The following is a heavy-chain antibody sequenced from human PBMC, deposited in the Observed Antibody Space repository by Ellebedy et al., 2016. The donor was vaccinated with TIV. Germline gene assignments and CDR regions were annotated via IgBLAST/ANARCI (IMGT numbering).Heavy chain of an antibody. J-gene: IGHJ3*02. CDR3: AKGEVVTTIGAFHI. V-gene: IGHV3-53*01. CDR2: IYSGGST. Sequence: GGSLRLSCAASGFTVSSNYMSWVRQAPGKGLEWVSVIYSGGSTYYADSVKGRFTIYRDNSKNTLYLQMDSLRAEDTAVYYCAKGEVVTTIGAFHIWGQGTMVTVSS. CDR1: GFTVSSNY. D-gene: IGHD2-21*02.